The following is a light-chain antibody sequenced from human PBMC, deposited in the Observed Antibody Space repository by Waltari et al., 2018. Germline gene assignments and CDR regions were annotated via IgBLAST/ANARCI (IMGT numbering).Light chain of an antibody. J-gene: IGKJ1*01. CDR3: QHYLRLPVT. CDR1: QSVNGA. V-gene: IGKV3-20*01. CDR2: HAS. Sequence: EIVLTQSPGTVSLSPGDGASLSCRASQSVNGALAWYQQKPGQAPRLLIYHASNRATGIPDRFRGSGSGTDFSLTISRLEPEDFAVYYCQHYLRLPVTFGQGTKVEI.